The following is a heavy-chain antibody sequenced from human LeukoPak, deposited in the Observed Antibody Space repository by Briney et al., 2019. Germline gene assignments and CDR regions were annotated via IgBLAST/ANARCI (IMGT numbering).Heavy chain of an antibody. CDR2: IYTSGST. CDR3: ARDSGFGESLDAFDI. D-gene: IGHD3-10*01. CDR1: GGSISSYY. J-gene: IGHJ3*02. Sequence: PSETLSLTCTVSGGSISSYYWSWIRQPAGKGLEWIGRIYTSGSTNYNPSPKSRVTMSVDTSKNQFSLKLSSVTAADTAVYYCARDSGFGESLDAFDIWGQGTMVTVSS. V-gene: IGHV4-4*07.